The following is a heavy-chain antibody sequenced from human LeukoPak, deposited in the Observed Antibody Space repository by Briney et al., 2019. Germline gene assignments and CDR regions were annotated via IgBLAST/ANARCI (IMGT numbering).Heavy chain of an antibody. J-gene: IGHJ4*02. D-gene: IGHD1-26*01. CDR2: FDPEDGET. V-gene: IGHV1-24*01. Sequence: ASVKVSCKVSGYTLTELSMHWVRPAPGKGLEWMGGFDPEDGETIYAQKFQGRVTMTEDTSTDTAYMELSSLRSEDTAVYYCAGSGSYVVGFDYWGQGTLVTVSS. CDR3: AGSGSYVVGFDY. CDR1: GYTLTELS.